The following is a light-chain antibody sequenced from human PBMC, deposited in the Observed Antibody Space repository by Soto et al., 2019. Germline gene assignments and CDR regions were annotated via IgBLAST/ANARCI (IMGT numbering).Light chain of an antibody. CDR3: SSYTPSSTYV. CDR2: GVT. CDR1: SSDVGGYNY. Sequence: QSALTQPASVSGSPGQSITISCTGTSSDVGGYNYVSWYQQHPGKAPKLIIHGVTNRPSGVSTRFSASNAGNTASLAISGLQAEDEADYYCSSYTPSSTYVFGTGTKVTVL. J-gene: IGLJ1*01. V-gene: IGLV2-14*03.